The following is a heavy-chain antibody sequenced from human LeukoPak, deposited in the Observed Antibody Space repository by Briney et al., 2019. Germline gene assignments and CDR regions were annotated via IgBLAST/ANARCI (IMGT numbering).Heavy chain of an antibody. CDR1: GFTFSSYS. Sequence: GGSLRLSCAASGFTFSSYSMNWVRQAPGKGLEWVSYISSSSSTIYYADSVKGRFTISRDNAKNSLYLQMNSLRAEDTAVYYCARAPQYCSGGSCYGQDYWGQGTLVTVSS. D-gene: IGHD2-15*01. J-gene: IGHJ4*02. V-gene: IGHV3-48*04. CDR2: ISSSSSTI. CDR3: ARAPQYCSGGSCYGQDY.